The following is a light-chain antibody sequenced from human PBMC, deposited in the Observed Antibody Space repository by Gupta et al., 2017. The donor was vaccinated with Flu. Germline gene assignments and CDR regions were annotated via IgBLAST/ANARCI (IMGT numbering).Light chain of an antibody. J-gene: IGKJ1*01. CDR2: DAS. V-gene: IGKV3-20*01. Sequence: EIVLTQSPGTLSLSPGETATISCRASQSVASNYLAWYQQNPGQAPRLLIYDASSRATGIPDRFSGSGSGTDFTLTISRLEPEDFAVYYCQQYVSATWTFGQGTKVEFK. CDR1: QSVASNY. CDR3: QQYVSATWT.